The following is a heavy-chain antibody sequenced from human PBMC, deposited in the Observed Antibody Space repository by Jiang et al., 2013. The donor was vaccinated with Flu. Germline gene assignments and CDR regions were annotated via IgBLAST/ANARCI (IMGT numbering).Heavy chain of an antibody. CDR1: GYSFTSYW. CDR2: IYPGDSDT. J-gene: IGHJ4*02. D-gene: IGHD6-19*01. Sequence: GAEVKKPGESLKISCKGSGYSFTSYWIGWVRQMPGKGLEWMGIIYPGDSDTRYSPSFQGQVTISADKSISTAYLQWSSLKASDTAMYYCARHYAPRAYSSGWFYWGQGTLVTVSS. CDR3: ARHYAPRAYSSGWFY. V-gene: IGHV5-51*01.